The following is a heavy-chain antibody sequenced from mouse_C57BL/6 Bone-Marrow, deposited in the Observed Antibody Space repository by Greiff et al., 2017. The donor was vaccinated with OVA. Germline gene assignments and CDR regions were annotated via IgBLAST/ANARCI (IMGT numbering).Heavy chain of an antibody. CDR1: GFTFSDAW. CDR3: TRLIYYYGLFDV. Sequence: EVKVEESGGGLVQPGGSMKLSCAASGFTFSDAWMDWVRQSPEKGLEWVAEIRNKANNHATYYAESVKGRFTISRDDSKSSVYLHMNSLRAEDTGIYYCTRLIYYYGLFDVWGTGTTVTVSS. CDR2: IRNKANNHAT. D-gene: IGHD1-1*01. J-gene: IGHJ1*03. V-gene: IGHV6-6*01.